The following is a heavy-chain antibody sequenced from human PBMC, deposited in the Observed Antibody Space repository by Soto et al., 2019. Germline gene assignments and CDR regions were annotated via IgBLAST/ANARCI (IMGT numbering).Heavy chain of an antibody. Sequence: SETLSLTCTVSGGSISSYYWSWIRQPPGKGLEWIGYIYYSGSTNYNPSLKSRVTISVDTSKNQFSLKLSSVTAADTAVYYCARSPGDAQWLVLGYYFDYWGQGTLVTVSS. V-gene: IGHV4-59*01. D-gene: IGHD6-19*01. CDR2: IYYSGST. CDR3: ARSPGDAQWLVLGYYFDY. J-gene: IGHJ4*02. CDR1: GGSISSYY.